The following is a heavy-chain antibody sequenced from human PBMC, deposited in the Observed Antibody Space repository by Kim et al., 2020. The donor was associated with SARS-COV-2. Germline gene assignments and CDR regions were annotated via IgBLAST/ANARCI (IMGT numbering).Heavy chain of an antibody. V-gene: IGHV4-4*07. Sequence: SETLSLTCTVSGGSISSYYWNWIRQPAGKGLEWIGRIYTSGSTNYNPSLKSRVTMSVDTSKNQFSLKLSSVTAADTAVYYCARDICGGSCYSPDYYGMDVWGQGTTVTGS. CDR1: GGSISSYY. J-gene: IGHJ6*02. CDR3: ARDICGGSCYSPDYYGMDV. D-gene: IGHD2-15*01. CDR2: IYTSGST.